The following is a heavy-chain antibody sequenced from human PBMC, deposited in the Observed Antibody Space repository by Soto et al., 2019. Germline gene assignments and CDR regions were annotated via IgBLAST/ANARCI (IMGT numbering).Heavy chain of an antibody. V-gene: IGHV3-53*01. CDR1: GFTVSGMF. CDR2: IYPAGPT. Sequence: GXLRLSCAASGFTVSGMFMNWVRQAPGKGLEWVSVIYPAGPTYYADSVKGRFTISRDNSKNTLFLQLNNLRAEDTAVYYCARDADSSGLHYWGQGILVTVYS. D-gene: IGHD6-19*01. CDR3: ARDADSSGLHY. J-gene: IGHJ4*02.